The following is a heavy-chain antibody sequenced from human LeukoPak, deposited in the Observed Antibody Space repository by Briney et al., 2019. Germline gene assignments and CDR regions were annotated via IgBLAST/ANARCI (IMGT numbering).Heavy chain of an antibody. D-gene: IGHD3-22*01. CDR1: GFTFSSYG. J-gene: IGHJ4*02. CDR3: AKDRSAYYYDSSGPKDH. Sequence: PGGSLRLSCAASGFTFSSYGMHWVRQAPGKGLEWVAVIWYDGSNKYYADSVKGRFTISRDNSKNTLYLQMNSLRAEDTAVYYCAKDRSAYYYDSSGPKDHWGQGTLVTVSS. CDR2: IWYDGSNK. V-gene: IGHV3-33*06.